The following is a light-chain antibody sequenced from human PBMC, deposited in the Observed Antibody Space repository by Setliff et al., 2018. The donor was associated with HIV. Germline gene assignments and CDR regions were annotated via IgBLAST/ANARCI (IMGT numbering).Light chain of an antibody. V-gene: IGLV2-23*02. CDR2: EVG. Sequence: QSALTQPASVSGSPGQSITISCTGSSSDVGSYNLVSWYQQHPGKAPQLIIYEVGKRPSGVSNRFSGSKSGNTASLTISGLQAEDEADYLCCSYAGSAFYVFGIGTKVTVL. CDR1: SSDVGSYNL. CDR3: CSYAGSAFYV. J-gene: IGLJ1*01.